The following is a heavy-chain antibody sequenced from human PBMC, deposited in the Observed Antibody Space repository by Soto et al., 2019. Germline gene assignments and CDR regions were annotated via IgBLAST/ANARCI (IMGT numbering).Heavy chain of an antibody. J-gene: IGHJ6*02. CDR2: ISYDGSDK. CDR3: ARRAWDSYYAIDV. Sequence: VQLVESGGGEVQPGRSLRLSCAASGFKYTDFALHWVRQAPGKGLEWVAIISYDGSDKYYADSVKGRFVISRDNPKNTLYPEMNSLRPEDTAMYFCARRAWDSYYAIDVWGQGTTVTVFS. V-gene: IGHV3-30*09. CDR1: GFKYTDFA. D-gene: IGHD3-22*01.